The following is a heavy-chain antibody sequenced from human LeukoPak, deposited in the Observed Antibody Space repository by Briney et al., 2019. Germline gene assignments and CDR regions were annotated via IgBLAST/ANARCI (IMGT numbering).Heavy chain of an antibody. CDR1: GYTFINYS. D-gene: IGHD2-2*01. CDR3: ASCGSSRCDVSHYYMDV. V-gene: IGHV1-46*01. Sequence: ASVKVSCKASGYTFINYSMHWVRQAPGQGLEWMGIINPSAGSTSYAPKFQGRVTMTRDTSTSTVYMGLSSLRSEDTAVYYCASCGSSRCDVSHYYMDVWGKGTTVTVSS. CDR2: INPSAGST. J-gene: IGHJ6*03.